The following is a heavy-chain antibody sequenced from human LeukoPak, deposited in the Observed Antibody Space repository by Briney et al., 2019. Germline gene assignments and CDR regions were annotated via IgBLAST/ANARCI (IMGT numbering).Heavy chain of an antibody. CDR2: ISAGESSI. J-gene: IGHJ5*02. Sequence: GGSLRLSCAASGFSFSDYDMNWVRQAPGKGLEWVSSISAGESSIHYADSVKGRFTISRDNAQNSLSLQMNSLRADDTAVYYCARDSYSSFPEWFDPWGQGTLVTVSS. CDR3: ARDSYSSFPEWFDP. CDR1: GFSFSDYD. D-gene: IGHD6-6*01. V-gene: IGHV3-21*01.